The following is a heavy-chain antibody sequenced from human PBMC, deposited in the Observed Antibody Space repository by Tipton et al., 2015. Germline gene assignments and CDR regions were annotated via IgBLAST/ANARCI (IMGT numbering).Heavy chain of an antibody. CDR3: ARRHGSGLNGYYFES. D-gene: IGHD3-10*01. J-gene: IGHJ4*02. Sequence: QLVQSGGEVKKPGESLKISCKDSGYTFSNHWIGGVRQMPGKGLEWVGIIHPSDSETKYSPSFEGLVTISADKSITTTYLQLNSLQASDTAIFYCARRHGSGLNGYYFESWGQGTLVTVSS. CDR1: GYTFSNHW. CDR2: IHPSDSET. V-gene: IGHV5-51*01.